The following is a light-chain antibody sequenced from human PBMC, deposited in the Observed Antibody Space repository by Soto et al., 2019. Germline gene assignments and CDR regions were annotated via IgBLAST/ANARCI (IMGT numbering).Light chain of an antibody. CDR3: QHYNSYSEA. J-gene: IGKJ1*01. CDR2: AAS. CDR1: QSISSY. V-gene: IGKV1-39*01. Sequence: IPLTQSPSSLSASVGDRVTITCGASQSISSYLNWYQQKPGKAPKLLIYAASTLQSGVPSRFSGSGSGTDFTLTISSLQPDDFATYYCQHYNSYSEAFGQGTKVDI.